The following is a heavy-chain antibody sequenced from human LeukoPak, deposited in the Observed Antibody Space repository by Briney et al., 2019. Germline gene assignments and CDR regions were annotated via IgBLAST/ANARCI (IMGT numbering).Heavy chain of an antibody. V-gene: IGHV4-39*01. CDR2: IYYSGST. Sequence: SSETLSLTCTVSGGSISSSSYYWGWIRQPPGKGLEWIGSIYYSGSTYYNPSLKSRVTISVDTSKNQFSLKLSSVTAADTAVYYCARFGLFLERFDKFDPWGQGTLVTVSS. J-gene: IGHJ5*02. CDR1: GGSISSSSYY. D-gene: IGHD3-3*01. CDR3: ARFGLFLERFDKFDP.